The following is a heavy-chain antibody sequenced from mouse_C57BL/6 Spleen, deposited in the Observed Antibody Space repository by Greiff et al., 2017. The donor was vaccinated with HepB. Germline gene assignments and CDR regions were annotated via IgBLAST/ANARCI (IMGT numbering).Heavy chain of an antibody. CDR3: ARSKYSNYEAWFAY. CDR1: GFNIKNTY. D-gene: IGHD2-5*01. Sequence: EVKLVESVAELVRPGASVKLSCTASGFNIKNTYMHWVKQRPEQGLEWIGRIDPANGNTKYAPKFQGKATITADTSSNTAYLQLSSLTSEDTAIYYCARSKYSNYEAWFAYWGQGTLVTVSA. V-gene: IGHV14-3*01. J-gene: IGHJ3*01. CDR2: IDPANGNT.